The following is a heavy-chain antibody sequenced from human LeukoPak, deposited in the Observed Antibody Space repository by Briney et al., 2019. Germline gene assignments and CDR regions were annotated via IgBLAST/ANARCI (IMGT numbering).Heavy chain of an antibody. Sequence: GRSLRLSCAASGFTFSIYAIHWVRQAPGKGLKWVALISYDGSSKYYADSVKGRFTISRDNSKNTLYLQMDSLRAEDTAMYYCARDISTAGPYYFNYWGQGTLVTVSS. CDR3: ARDISTAGPYYFNY. CDR1: GFTFSIYA. CDR2: ISYDGSSK. J-gene: IGHJ4*02. D-gene: IGHD3-3*02. V-gene: IGHV3-30-3*01.